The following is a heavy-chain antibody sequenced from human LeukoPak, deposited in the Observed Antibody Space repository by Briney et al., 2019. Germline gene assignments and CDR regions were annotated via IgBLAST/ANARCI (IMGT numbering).Heavy chain of an antibody. CDR1: GGSFSGYY. D-gene: IGHD4-17*01. CDR2: INHSGST. V-gene: IGHV4-34*01. Sequence: PSETLSLTCAVYGGSFSGYYWSWIRQPPGKGLEWIGEINHSGSTNYNPSLKSRVTISVDTSKNQFSLKLSSVTAADTAVYYCARATVITVDYWGQGTLVTVSS. J-gene: IGHJ4*02. CDR3: ARATVITVDY.